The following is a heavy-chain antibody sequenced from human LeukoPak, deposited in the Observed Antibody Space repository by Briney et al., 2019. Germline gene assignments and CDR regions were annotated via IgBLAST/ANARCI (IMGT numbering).Heavy chain of an antibody. CDR2: INHSGST. CDR3: ASGPVGAEDY. CDR1: GGSFSGYY. D-gene: IGHD1-26*01. J-gene: IGHJ4*02. V-gene: IGHV4-34*01. Sequence: PSETLSLTCAVHGGSFSGYYWSWIRQPPGKGLEWIGEINHSGSTNYNPSLKSRVTISVDTSKNQFSLKLSSVTAADTAVYYCASGPVGAEDYWGQGTLVTVSS.